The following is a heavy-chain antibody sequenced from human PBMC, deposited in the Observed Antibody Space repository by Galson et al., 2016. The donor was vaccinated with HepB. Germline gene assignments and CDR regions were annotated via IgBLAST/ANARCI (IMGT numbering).Heavy chain of an antibody. Sequence: SLRLSCADSGFSFSSHWMAWLRQAPGKGLEWVANIKQDETEKYYGVSVKGRFTISRDNAKNSLYLQMNSLRAEDTAVYYCARTGMVRFDSWGQGTLVTVSS. CDR3: ARTGMVRFDS. J-gene: IGHJ4*02. CDR1: GFSFSSHW. CDR2: IKQDETEK. V-gene: IGHV3-7*03. D-gene: IGHD2-8*01.